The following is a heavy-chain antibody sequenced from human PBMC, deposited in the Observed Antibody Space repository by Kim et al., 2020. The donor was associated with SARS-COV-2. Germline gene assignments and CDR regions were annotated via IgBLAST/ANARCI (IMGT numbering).Heavy chain of an antibody. CDR3: ARDPPRIAARHGGGDY. V-gene: IGHV1-2*06. Sequence: ASVKVSCKASGYTFTGYYMHWVRQAPGQGLEWMGRINPNSGGTNYAQKFQGRVTMTRDTSISTAYMELSRLRSDDTAVYYCARDPPRIAARHGGGDYWGQGTLVTVSS. CDR1: GYTFTGYY. CDR2: INPNSGGT. D-gene: IGHD6-6*01. J-gene: IGHJ4*02.